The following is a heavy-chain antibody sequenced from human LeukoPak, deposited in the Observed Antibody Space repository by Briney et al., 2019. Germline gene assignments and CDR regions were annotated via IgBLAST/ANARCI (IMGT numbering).Heavy chain of an antibody. Sequence: GASVKVSCKVSGYTLTELSMHWVRQAPGKGLEWMGGFDPEDGETIYAQKFQGRVTMTEDTSTDTAYMELSSLRSEDTAVYYCATDVTFLGGYSWDYWGQGTLVTVSS. CDR3: ATDVTFLGGYSWDY. D-gene: IGHD5-18*01. V-gene: IGHV1-24*01. J-gene: IGHJ4*02. CDR2: FDPEDGET. CDR1: GYTLTELS.